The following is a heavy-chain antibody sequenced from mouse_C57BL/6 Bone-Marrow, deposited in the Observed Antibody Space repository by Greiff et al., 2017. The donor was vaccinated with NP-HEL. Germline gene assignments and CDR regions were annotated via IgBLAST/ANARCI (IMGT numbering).Heavy chain of an antibody. V-gene: IGHV14-4*01. D-gene: IGHD2-4*01. CDR1: GFNIKDDY. Sequence: EVKLMESGAELVRPGASVKLSCTASGFNIKDDYMHWVKQRPVQGLEWIGWIDPENGDTEYASKFQGKATITADTSSNTAYLQLSSLTSEDTAVYYCTTLYYDYDRFAYWGQGTLVTVSA. J-gene: IGHJ3*01. CDR2: IDPENGDT. CDR3: TTLYYDYDRFAY.